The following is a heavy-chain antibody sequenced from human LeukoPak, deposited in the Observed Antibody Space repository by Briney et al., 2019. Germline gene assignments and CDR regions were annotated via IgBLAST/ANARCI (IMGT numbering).Heavy chain of an antibody. Sequence: GGSLRLSCAASGFTFSSYSMNWVRQAPGKGLEWVSSISSSSSYIYYADSVKGRFTISRDNAKNSLYLQMNSLRAEDTAVYYCARLFYHGSGSYAFDYWGQGTLVTVSS. V-gene: IGHV3-21*01. CDR3: ARLFYHGSGSYAFDY. J-gene: IGHJ4*02. CDR2: ISSSSSYI. CDR1: GFTFSSYS. D-gene: IGHD3-10*01.